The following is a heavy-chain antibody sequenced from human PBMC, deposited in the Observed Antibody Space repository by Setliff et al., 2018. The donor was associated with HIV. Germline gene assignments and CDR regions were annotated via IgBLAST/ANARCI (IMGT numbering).Heavy chain of an antibody. CDR3: AGHFYYSGSGIWAGLDS. CDR1: GDSITTYY. CDR2: INNNGST. D-gene: IGHD3-10*01. J-gene: IGHJ4*02. Sequence: SETLSLTCNVSGDSITTYYWSWIRQPAGKRLDWIGRINNNGSTNYNPSLKSRVIMSLDTSKNQFSLRLSSMSAADTAVYYCAGHFYYSGSGIWAGLDSWGQGTLVTVSS. V-gene: IGHV4-4*07.